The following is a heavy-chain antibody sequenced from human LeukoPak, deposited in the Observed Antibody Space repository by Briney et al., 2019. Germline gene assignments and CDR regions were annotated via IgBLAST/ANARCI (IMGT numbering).Heavy chain of an antibody. CDR1: GFTLNSYS. CDR3: ARIKAQYYHDSSGYYIDY. Sequence: PGGSLRLSCAASGFTLNSYSMNWVRQAPGKGLEWVSYISISSTTIYYADSVKGRFTISRDNAKNSLYLQMNSLRAEDTAVYYCARIKAQYYHDSSGYYIDYWGQGTLVTVSS. D-gene: IGHD3-22*01. CDR2: ISISSTTI. V-gene: IGHV3-48*01. J-gene: IGHJ4*02.